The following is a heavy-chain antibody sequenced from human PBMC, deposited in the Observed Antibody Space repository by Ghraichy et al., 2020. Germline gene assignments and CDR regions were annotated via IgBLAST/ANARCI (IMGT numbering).Heavy chain of an antibody. D-gene: IGHD6-19*01. CDR3: AREEYSSGWYGGGNY. CDR2: ISAYNGNT. V-gene: IGHV1-18*01. Sequence: ASVKVSCKASGYTFTSYGISWVRQAPGQGLEWMGWISAYNGNTNYAQKLQGRVTMTTDTSTSTAYMELRSLRSDDTAVYYCAREEYSSGWYGGGNYWGQGTLVTVSS. J-gene: IGHJ4*02. CDR1: GYTFTSYG.